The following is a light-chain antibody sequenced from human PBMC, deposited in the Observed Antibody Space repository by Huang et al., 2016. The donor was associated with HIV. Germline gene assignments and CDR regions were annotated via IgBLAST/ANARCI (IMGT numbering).Light chain of an antibody. Sequence: EIVMTQSPVTLSVSPGERATLSCRASQSVGSNLAWYQTKPGQAPRLLIYGASNRATGIPARFSGSGSGTEFTLTISSLQSEDFAVYYCQQYDNWPPWTFGQGTKVEIK. CDR3: QQYDNWPPWT. CDR1: QSVGSN. J-gene: IGKJ1*01. CDR2: GAS. V-gene: IGKV3-15*01.